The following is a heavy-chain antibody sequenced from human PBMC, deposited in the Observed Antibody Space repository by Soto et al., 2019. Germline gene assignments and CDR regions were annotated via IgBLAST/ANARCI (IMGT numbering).Heavy chain of an antibody. Sequence: SETLSLTCTVSGASISRYDWCWIRQPPGKGLQWIGYIYNTGNTGSTNYNPSLKSRATISVDTSKNQLSLKLTSVIAADTAVYYCATDSPYYFDYWGQGTLVTVSS. V-gene: IGHV4-4*08. J-gene: IGHJ4*02. CDR3: ATDSPYYFDY. CDR2: IYNTGNTGST. CDR1: GASISRYD.